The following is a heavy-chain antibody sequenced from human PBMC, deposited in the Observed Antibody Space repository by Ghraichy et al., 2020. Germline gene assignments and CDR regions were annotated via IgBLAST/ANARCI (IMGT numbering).Heavy chain of an antibody. CDR2: ITSDGTNT. D-gene: IGHD3-16*01. CDR3: ATGRFYVMDV. J-gene: IGHJ6*02. Sequence: GGSLRLSCAASSASIFGDSWMHWVRQGPGEGLVWVSRITSDGTNTIYADSVKGRFTISRDNANNMLDLQMHSLRAEDTAVYYCATGRFYVMDVWGQGTTVTVSS. CDR1: ASIFGDSW. V-gene: IGHV3-74*01.